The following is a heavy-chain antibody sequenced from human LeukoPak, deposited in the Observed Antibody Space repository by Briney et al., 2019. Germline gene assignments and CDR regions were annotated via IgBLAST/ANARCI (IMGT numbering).Heavy chain of an antibody. CDR3: ARAPSYGMDV. CDR2: ISSSSSYI. CDR1: GFTFSSYS. Sequence: GGSLRLSCAASGFTFSSYSMNWVRQAPGKGLEWVSAISSSSSYIYYADSVKGRFTISRDNARNSLYLQMNSLRAEDTAIYYCARAPSYGMDVWGQGTTVTVSS. V-gene: IGHV3-21*01. J-gene: IGHJ6*02.